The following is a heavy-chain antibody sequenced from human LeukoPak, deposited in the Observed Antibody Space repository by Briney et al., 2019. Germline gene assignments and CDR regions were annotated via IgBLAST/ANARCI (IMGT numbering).Heavy chain of an antibody. CDR1: RFTFSTYT. D-gene: IGHD6-19*01. CDR3: TRDPGTVAIDY. Sequence: PGGSLRLSCAASRFTFSTYTMNWVRQAPGKGLEWVSSISSSSSYIYYADSVKGRFTISRDNAKNSLYLQMNTLRAEDTALFFCTRDPGTVAIDYWGQGTLVTVSS. V-gene: IGHV3-21*01. J-gene: IGHJ4*02. CDR2: ISSSSSYI.